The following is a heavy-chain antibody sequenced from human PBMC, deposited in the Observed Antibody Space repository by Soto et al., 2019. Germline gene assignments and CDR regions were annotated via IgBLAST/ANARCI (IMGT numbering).Heavy chain of an antibody. V-gene: IGHV3-48*01. D-gene: IGHD3-22*01. CDR3: AHYYDSSGPDL. J-gene: IGHJ2*01. Sequence: EFQLVESGGGLVQPGGSLRLSCAASGFTFSTYNMVWVRQAPGKGLEWLSYITTTSTPIYYADSVKGRFTISRDNAKNSLYLQMNSLRAEDTAVYYCAHYYDSSGPDLWGRGTRVTVSS. CDR1: GFTFSTYN. CDR2: ITTTSTPI.